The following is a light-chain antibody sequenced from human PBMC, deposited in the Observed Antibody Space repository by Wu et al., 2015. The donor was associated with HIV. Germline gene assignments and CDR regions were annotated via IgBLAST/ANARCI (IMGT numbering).Light chain of an antibody. CDR2: AAS. J-gene: IGKJ1*01. CDR3: QQSYSTPRT. Sequence: DIQMTQSPSSLSASVGDRVTITCRASQSISNYLTWYQQKPGKAPKLLIYAASSLQSGVPSRFSGSGSGTDFTLTINSLQPEDFATYYCQQSYSTPRTFGQGTKVEIK. CDR1: QSISNY. V-gene: IGKV1-39*01.